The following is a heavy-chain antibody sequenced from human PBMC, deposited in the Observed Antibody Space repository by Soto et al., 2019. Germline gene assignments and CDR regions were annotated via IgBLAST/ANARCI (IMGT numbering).Heavy chain of an antibody. D-gene: IGHD2-21*01. CDR2: IYYSGST. Sequence: TLSLTCTVSGGSISSGGYYWSWIRRHPGKGLEWIGYIYYSGSTYYNPSLKSRVTISVDTSKNQFSLKLSSVTAADTAVYYCARDRIVVVDYYYYGMDVWGQGTTVTVSS. CDR3: ARDRIVVVDYYYYGMDV. CDR1: GGSISSGGYY. V-gene: IGHV4-31*03. J-gene: IGHJ6*02.